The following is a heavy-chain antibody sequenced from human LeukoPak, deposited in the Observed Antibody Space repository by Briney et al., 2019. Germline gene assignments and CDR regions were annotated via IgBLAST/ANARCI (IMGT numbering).Heavy chain of an antibody. Sequence: ASVKVSCKASGYTFTGYYMHWVRQAPGQGLEWMGWINPNSGGTNYAQKFQGRVTMTRDTSISTAYMELSRLRSDDTAVYYCARHSADGYSYGSDYWGQGTLVTVSS. J-gene: IGHJ4*02. CDR1: GYTFTGYY. CDR2: INPNSGGT. D-gene: IGHD5-18*01. CDR3: ARHSADGYSYGSDY. V-gene: IGHV1-2*02.